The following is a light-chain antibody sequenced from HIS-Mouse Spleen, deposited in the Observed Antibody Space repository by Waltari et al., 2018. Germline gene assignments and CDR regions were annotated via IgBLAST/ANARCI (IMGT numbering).Light chain of an antibody. CDR2: EDS. V-gene: IGLV3-10*01. J-gene: IGLJ2*01. CDR1: ALPKKY. CDR3: YSTDSSVNHRV. Sequence: SYELTQPPSVSVSPGQTARITCSGDALPKKYAYWYQQKSGHAPVMVIYEDSKRPSGIPGRFSGSSSGTMATLTISGAQVEDEADYYCYSTDSSVNHRVFGGGTKLTVL.